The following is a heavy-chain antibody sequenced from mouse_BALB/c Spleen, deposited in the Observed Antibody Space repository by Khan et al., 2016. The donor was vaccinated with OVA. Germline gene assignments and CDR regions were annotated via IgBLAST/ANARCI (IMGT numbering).Heavy chain of an antibody. CDR2: ISSGGDYT. J-gene: IGHJ3*01. CDR3: AIHLTGSFAY. CDR1: GFTFSSYS. D-gene: IGHD4-1*01. Sequence: EVKLLESGGDLVKPGGSLKFSCAASGFTFSSYSMSLVRQTPDKRLEWVATISSGGDYTYYSDNVKGRFTISRDNAKNTLYLQMSSLKSEDTAMYYCAIHLTGSFAYWGQGILVTVSA. V-gene: IGHV5-6*01.